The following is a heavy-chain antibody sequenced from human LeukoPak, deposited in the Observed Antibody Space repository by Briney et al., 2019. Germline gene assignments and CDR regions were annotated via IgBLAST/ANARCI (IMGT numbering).Heavy chain of an antibody. V-gene: IGHV3-30*18. CDR1: GFTFSNYG. J-gene: IGHJ4*02. Sequence: GMSLRLSCAASGFTFSNYGMHWVRQAPGKGLEWVAVISYDGSNKYYADSVKGRFTISRDSSKNTLYLQMNSLRAEDTAVYYCAKDLETIAAAWDYWGQGTLVTVSA. D-gene: IGHD6-13*01. CDR2: ISYDGSNK. CDR3: AKDLETIAAAWDY.